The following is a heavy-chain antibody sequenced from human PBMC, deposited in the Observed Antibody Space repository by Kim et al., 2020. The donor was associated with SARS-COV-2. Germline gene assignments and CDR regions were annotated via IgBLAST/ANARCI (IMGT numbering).Heavy chain of an antibody. CDR2: T. J-gene: IGHJ4*02. CDR3: ATAAGPNYFDY. Sequence: TYYADSVKGRFTISRDNSKNSLYLQMNSLRTEDTALYYCATAAGPNYFDYWGQGTLVTVSS. V-gene: IGHV3-43*01. D-gene: IGHD6-13*01.